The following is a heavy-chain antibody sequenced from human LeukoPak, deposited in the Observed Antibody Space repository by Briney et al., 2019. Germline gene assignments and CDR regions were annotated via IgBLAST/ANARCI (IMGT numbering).Heavy chain of an antibody. J-gene: IGHJ4*02. CDR1: GFSFSNAW. D-gene: IGHD2-15*01. V-gene: IGHV3-21*01. CDR3: ARLGYCSGGSCYS. Sequence: GGSLRLSCAASGFSFSNAWMSWVRQAPGKGLEWVSSISSSSSYIYYADSVKGRFTISRDNAKNSLYLQMNSLRAEDTAVYYCARLGYCSGGSCYSWGQGTLVTVSS. CDR2: ISSSSSYI.